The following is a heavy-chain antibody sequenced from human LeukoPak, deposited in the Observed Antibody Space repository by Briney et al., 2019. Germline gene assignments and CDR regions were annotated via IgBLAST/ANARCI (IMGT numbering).Heavy chain of an antibody. CDR2: ISSSSSTI. D-gene: IGHD2-21*02. V-gene: IGHV3-48*01. J-gene: IGHJ3*02. CDR1: GFTFSSYS. Sequence: GGSLRHSCAASGFTFSSYSMNWVRQAPGKGLEWVSYISSSSSTIYYADSVKGRFTISRDNAKNSLYLQMNSLRAEDTAVYYCAKGKAYCGGDCPDGDAFDIWGQGTMVTVSS. CDR3: AKGKAYCGGDCPDGDAFDI.